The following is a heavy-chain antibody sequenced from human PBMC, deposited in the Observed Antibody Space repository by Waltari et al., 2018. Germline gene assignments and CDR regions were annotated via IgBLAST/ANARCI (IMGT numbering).Heavy chain of an antibody. J-gene: IGHJ4*02. D-gene: IGHD3-10*01. CDR3: ARDFVGSLDY. Sequence: EVQLVESGGGLLKPGGSLRLAFVLFGLAFSTNRIDWVRQAPGKGLEWLSFITSSGSQIFYADSVKGRFTISRDNAKNSLFLQMNSLRVEDTAIYYCARDFVGSLDYWGQGTLVTVSS. CDR1: GLAFSTNR. V-gene: IGHV3-21*01. CDR2: ITSSGSQI.